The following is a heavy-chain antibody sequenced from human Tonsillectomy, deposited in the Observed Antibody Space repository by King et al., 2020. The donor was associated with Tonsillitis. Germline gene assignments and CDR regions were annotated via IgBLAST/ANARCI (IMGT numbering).Heavy chain of an antibody. V-gene: IGHV3-30-3*01. CDR1: VFTLSSYA. CDR3: ARGPFRDGYNLGY. Sequence: VQLVESGGGVVQPGRSLRLSCAASVFTLSSYAMHWVRQAPGKGLEWVAIISYDGSNKYYADSVKGRFTISRDSSKNTLYLQMNSLRPEDTAVYYCARGPFRDGYNLGYWGQGTLVTVSS. D-gene: IGHD5-24*01. CDR2: ISYDGSNK. J-gene: IGHJ4*02.